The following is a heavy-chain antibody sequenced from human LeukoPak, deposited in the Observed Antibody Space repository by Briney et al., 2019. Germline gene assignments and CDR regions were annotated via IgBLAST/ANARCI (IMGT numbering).Heavy chain of an antibody. Sequence: SETLSLTCTVSGGSISSYYWSWIRQPAGKGLEWIGRIYTSGSTNYNPSLKSRVTMSVDTSKNQFSLKLGSVTAADTAVYYCARDLTSLYRSIFDYWGQGTLVTISS. CDR2: IYTSGST. CDR1: GGSISSYY. D-gene: IGHD5-12*01. J-gene: IGHJ4*02. V-gene: IGHV4-4*07. CDR3: ARDLTSLYRSIFDY.